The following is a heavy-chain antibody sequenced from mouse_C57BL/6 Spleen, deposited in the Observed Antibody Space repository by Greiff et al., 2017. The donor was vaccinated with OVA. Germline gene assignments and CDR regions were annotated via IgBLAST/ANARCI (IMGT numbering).Heavy chain of an antibody. Sequence: VQLKQSGTVLARPGASVKMSCKTSGYTFTSYWMHWVKQRPGQGLEWIGAIYPGNSDTSYNQKFKGKAKLTAVTSASTAYMELSSLTNEDSAVYYCTRTNYYGSSYSYYFDYWGQGTTLTVSS. D-gene: IGHD1-1*01. CDR2: IYPGNSDT. CDR1: GYTFTSYW. J-gene: IGHJ2*01. V-gene: IGHV1-5*01. CDR3: TRTNYYGSSYSYYFDY.